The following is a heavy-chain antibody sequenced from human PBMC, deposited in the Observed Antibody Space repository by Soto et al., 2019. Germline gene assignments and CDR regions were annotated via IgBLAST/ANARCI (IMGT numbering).Heavy chain of an antibody. Sequence: QVQLVQSGAEVKKPGSSVKVSCKASGGTFSSYAFSWVRQAPGQGLEWMGGIIPVFGATNYAQTFQGRVTITADASTSTAYMELSSLRSDDTAVYYCAGSPEWSYALSQLVITTFAFYWGQGTLVTV. CDR1: GGTFSSYA. CDR2: IIPVFGAT. D-gene: IGHD3-22*01. V-gene: IGHV1-69*01. J-gene: IGHJ4*02. CDR3: AGSPEWSYALSQLVITTFAFY.